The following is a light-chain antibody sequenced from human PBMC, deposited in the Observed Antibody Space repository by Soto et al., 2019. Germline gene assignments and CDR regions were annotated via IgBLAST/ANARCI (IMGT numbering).Light chain of an antibody. CDR1: QPIRSS. CDR3: LQDATYPWT. CDR2: DAS. Sequence: ANQMTQSPSSLSASLGDTVTINCRASQPIRSSLVWYQQKSGRAPNLLISDASSLHSGVPSRFSGSGFGTHFNLTISGRQSEDFGTYYCLQDATYPWTFGQGTRVDVK. V-gene: IGKV1-6*01. J-gene: IGKJ1*01.